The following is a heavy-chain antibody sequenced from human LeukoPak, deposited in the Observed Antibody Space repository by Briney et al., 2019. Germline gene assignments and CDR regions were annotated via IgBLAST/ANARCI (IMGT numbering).Heavy chain of an antibody. Sequence: SETLSLTCAVYGGSFSGYYWSWIRQPPGKGLEWLGEINHSGSTNYNPSLKNRVTISVGTSKNKFFLKQSSVTAADTAVYYCARGIAAAFKTLLVGQYFQHWGQGTLVTVSS. J-gene: IGHJ1*01. CDR3: ARGIAAAFKTLLVGQYFQH. V-gene: IGHV4-34*01. CDR2: INHSGST. D-gene: IGHD6-13*01. CDR1: GGSFSGYY.